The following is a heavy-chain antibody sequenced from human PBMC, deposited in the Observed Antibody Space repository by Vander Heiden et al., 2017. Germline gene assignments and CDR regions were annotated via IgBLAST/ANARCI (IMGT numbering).Heavy chain of an antibody. V-gene: IGHV3-30-3*01. Sequence: QVQLVESGGGVVQPGRSLRLSCAASGFTFSSYAMHWVRQAPGKGLEWVAVISYDGSNKYYADSVKGRFTISRDNSKNTLYLQMNSLRAEDTAVYYCARGDIVVVPAAEAFDIWGQGTMVTVSS. D-gene: IGHD2-2*01. J-gene: IGHJ3*02. CDR2: ISYDGSNK. CDR1: GFTFSSYA. CDR3: ARGDIVVVPAAEAFDI.